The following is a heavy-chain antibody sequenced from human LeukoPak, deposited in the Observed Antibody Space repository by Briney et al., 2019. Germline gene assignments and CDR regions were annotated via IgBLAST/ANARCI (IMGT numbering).Heavy chain of an antibody. CDR2: INRDGSST. D-gene: IGHD6-13*01. CDR1: GIIFSNYW. Sequence: GGSLRLSCAASGIIFSNYWMHWVRQAPGKGLVWVSRINRDGSSTSYADSVKGRFTISRDNSKNTLYLQMNSLRAEDTAVYYCAKGTAAGRYDAFDIWGQGTMVTVSS. J-gene: IGHJ3*02. V-gene: IGHV3-74*01. CDR3: AKGTAAGRYDAFDI.